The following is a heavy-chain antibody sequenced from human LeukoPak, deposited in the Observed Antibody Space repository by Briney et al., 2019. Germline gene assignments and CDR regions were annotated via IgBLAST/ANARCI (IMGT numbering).Heavy chain of an antibody. V-gene: IGHV1-69*13. CDR2: IIPIFGTA. D-gene: IGHD3-9*01. J-gene: IGHJ6*03. CDR3: ARSYYDILTGIQAQKDYYYYYMDV. CDR1: GGTFSSYA. Sequence: ASVKVSCKASGGTFSSYAISWVRQAPGQGLEWMGGIIPIFGTANYAQKFQGRVTITADESTSTAYMELSSLRSEDTAVYYCARSYYDILTGIQAQKDYYYYYMDVWGKGTTVTISS.